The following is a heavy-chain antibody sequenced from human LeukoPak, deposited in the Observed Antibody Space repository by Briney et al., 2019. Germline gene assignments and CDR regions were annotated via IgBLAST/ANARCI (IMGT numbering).Heavy chain of an antibody. Sequence: SETLSLTCTVSGYSISSGYHWGWIRQPPGKGLEWIGSIYHSGSTYYNPSLKSRVTISVDTSKNQFSLKLSSVTAADTAVYYCARVYDSSGYYFSGAFDIWGQGTMVTVSS. V-gene: IGHV4-38-2*02. CDR1: GYSISSGYH. CDR2: IYHSGST. CDR3: ARVYDSSGYYFSGAFDI. D-gene: IGHD3-22*01. J-gene: IGHJ3*02.